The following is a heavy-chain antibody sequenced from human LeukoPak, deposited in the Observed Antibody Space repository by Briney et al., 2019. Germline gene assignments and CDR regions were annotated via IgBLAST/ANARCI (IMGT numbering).Heavy chain of an antibody. D-gene: IGHD3-10*01. V-gene: IGHV4-31*03. J-gene: IGHJ5*02. CDR2: IYYSGTT. CDR3: ATDLRDSGSGIPGWFDP. Sequence: PSETLSLTCTVSGASISSGAYYWSWIRQHPEKGLEWIGYIYYSGTTYYNPSLKSRVTISLDTSKNQFSLKLNSVAAADTAVYYCATDLRDSGSGIPGWFDPWGQGTLVTVSS. CDR1: GASISSGAYY.